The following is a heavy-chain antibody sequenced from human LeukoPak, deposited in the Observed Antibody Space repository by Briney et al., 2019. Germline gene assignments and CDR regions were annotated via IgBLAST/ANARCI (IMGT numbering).Heavy chain of an antibody. Sequence: ASVKVSCKASGYTFTSYDINWVRQATGQGLEWMGWMNPNSGNTGYAQKFQGRVTITRNTSISTAYMELSSLRSEDTAVYYCARAGVLSLRVRSSTNGGYSWFDPWGQGTLVTVSS. CDR1: GYTFTSYD. D-gene: IGHD2-2*01. CDR2: MNPNSGNT. V-gene: IGHV1-8*03. J-gene: IGHJ5*02. CDR3: ARAGVLSLRVRSSTNGGYSWFDP.